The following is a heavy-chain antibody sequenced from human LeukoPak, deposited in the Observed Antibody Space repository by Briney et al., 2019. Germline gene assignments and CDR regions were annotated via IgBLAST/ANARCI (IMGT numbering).Heavy chain of an antibody. CDR2: IKGDESYT. CDR3: VRDGDVYNFDH. CDR1: GFTFRSHC. Sequence: GGSLRLFCAASGFTFRSHCMHWVRQAPVKGLVWVSRIKGDESYTNHAGSVKLRFTISRDNAKNTLYLQMTSLRAEDTAIYYCVRDGDVYNFDHWGQGTLVTVSS. V-gene: IGHV3-74*01. J-gene: IGHJ4*02. D-gene: IGHD5-24*01.